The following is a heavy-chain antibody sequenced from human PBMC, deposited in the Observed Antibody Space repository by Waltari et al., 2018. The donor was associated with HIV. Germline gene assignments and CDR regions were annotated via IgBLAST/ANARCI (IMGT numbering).Heavy chain of an antibody. CDR3: ARRGIAAAGTGWWFDP. D-gene: IGHD6-13*01. CDR2: IYHSGST. J-gene: IGHJ5*02. CDR1: GGSISSGGYS. Sequence: QLQLQESGSGLVKPSQTLSLTCAVSGGSISSGGYSWSWIRQPPGKGLEWIGYIYHSGSTYYNPSLKSRVTISVDRSKNQFSLKLSSVTAADTAVYYCARRGIAAAGTGWWFDPWGQGTLVTVSS. V-gene: IGHV4-30-2*01.